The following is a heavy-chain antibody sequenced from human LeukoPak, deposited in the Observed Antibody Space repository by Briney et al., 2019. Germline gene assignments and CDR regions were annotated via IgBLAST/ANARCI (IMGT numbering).Heavy chain of an antibody. D-gene: IGHD3-22*01. J-gene: IGHJ5*02. V-gene: IGHV3-48*03. CDR1: GLTFSSYE. CDR3: AREGGYYDSSGANWFDP. CDR2: ISSSGSTI. Sequence: GGSLRLSCAASGLTFSSYEMNWVRQAPGKGLEWVSYISSSGSTIYYADSVKGRFTISRDNAKNSLYLQMNSLRAEDTAVYYCAREGGYYDSSGANWFDPWGQGTLVTVSS.